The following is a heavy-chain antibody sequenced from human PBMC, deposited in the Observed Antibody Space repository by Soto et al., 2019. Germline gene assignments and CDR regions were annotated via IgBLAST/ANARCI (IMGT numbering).Heavy chain of an antibody. J-gene: IGHJ4*02. D-gene: IGHD3-22*01. CDR3: LPYYYDSSGYLDY. Sequence: GGSLRLSCAASGFTFSSYAMHWVRQAPGKGLEWVAVISYDGSNKYYADSVKGRFTISRDNSKNTLYLQMNSLRAEDTAVYYCLPYYYDSSGYLDYWGQGTLVTVS. CDR1: GFTFSSYA. CDR2: ISYDGSNK. V-gene: IGHV3-30-3*01.